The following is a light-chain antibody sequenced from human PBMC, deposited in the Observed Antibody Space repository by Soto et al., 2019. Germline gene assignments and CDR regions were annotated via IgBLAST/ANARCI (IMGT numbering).Light chain of an antibody. J-gene: IGKJ1*01. CDR1: QSVSSK. V-gene: IGKV3D-20*01. CDR3: QQYGSAPWT. Sequence: EILMTQSPATLSVSPGEGATLSCRASQSVSSKLAWYQQKPGLAPRLLIYDASSRATGIPDRFSGSGSGTDFTLTISRLEPEDFAVYYCQQYGSAPWTFGQGTKVDIK. CDR2: DAS.